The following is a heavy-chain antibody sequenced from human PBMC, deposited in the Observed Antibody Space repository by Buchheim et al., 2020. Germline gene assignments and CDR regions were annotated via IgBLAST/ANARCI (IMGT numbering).Heavy chain of an antibody. D-gene: IGHD6-13*01. V-gene: IGHV4-39*01. Sequence: HLQLQESGPGVVKPSETLSLTCSVSGGSISRSSYYWGWIRQPPGKGLEWIGSIYYSGNTYYTPSLKSRLTISVDTSKNQFPLKLSSVTAADTAVYDCARHLSSSWYLHVVAFDYWGQGTL. CDR1: GGSISRSSYY. CDR2: IYYSGNT. J-gene: IGHJ4*02. CDR3: ARHLSSSWYLHVVAFDY.